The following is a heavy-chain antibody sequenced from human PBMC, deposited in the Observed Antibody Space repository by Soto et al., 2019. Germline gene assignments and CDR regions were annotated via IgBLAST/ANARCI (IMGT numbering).Heavy chain of an antibody. Sequence: KTSETLSLTCTVSGGSISSYYWSWIRQPPGKGLEWIGYIYYSGSTNYNPSLKSRVTISVDTSKNQFSLKLSSVTAADTAVYYCARHQRGPYGEHRFAYWGQGTLVTVSS. CDR2: IYYSGST. D-gene: IGHD4-17*01. J-gene: IGHJ4*02. CDR1: GGSISSYY. V-gene: IGHV4-59*08. CDR3: ARHQRGPYGEHRFAY.